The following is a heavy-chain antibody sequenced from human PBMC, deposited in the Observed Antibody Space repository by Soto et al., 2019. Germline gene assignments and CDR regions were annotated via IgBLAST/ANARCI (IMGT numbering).Heavy chain of an antibody. CDR3: ARVPYCSGGSCYSVWFDP. CDR2: IYYSGST. V-gene: IGHV4-30-4*01. J-gene: IGHJ5*02. D-gene: IGHD2-15*01. CDR1: GGSISSGDYY. Sequence: PSETLSLTCTVSGGSISSGDYYWSWIRPPPGKGLEWIGYIYYSGSTYYNPSLKSRVTISVDTSKNQFSLKLSSVTAADTAVDYCARVPYCSGGSCYSVWFDPWGQGTLVTVSS.